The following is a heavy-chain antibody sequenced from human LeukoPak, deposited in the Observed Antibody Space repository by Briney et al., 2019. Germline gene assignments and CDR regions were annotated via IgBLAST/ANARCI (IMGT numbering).Heavy chain of an antibody. Sequence: ASVKVSCKASGYTFTGYHMHWVRQAPGQGLEWMGRINPNSGDTNYAQKFQGRVTMTKDTSISTAYVELSRLRSDDTAVYYCARDYCSSTSCLFDYWGQGTLVTVSS. CDR2: INPNSGDT. V-gene: IGHV1-2*06. CDR1: GYTFTGYH. D-gene: IGHD2-2*01. J-gene: IGHJ4*02. CDR3: ARDYCSSTSCLFDY.